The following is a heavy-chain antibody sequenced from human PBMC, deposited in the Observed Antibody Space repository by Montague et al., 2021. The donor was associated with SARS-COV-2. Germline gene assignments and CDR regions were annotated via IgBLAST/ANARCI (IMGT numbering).Heavy chain of an antibody. CDR2: TYYRSKWYN. J-gene: IGHJ4*02. D-gene: IGHD2-21*01. CDR3: ARDSKYSIDY. CDR1: GDSVSSNTVA. Sequence: CAISGDSVSSNTVAWNWFRRSPSRGLEWLGRTYYRSKWYNDYAVSMQSRVTINPDTSKNQFSLHVNSVTPEDTAVYYCARDSKYSIDYWGQGLLVTVSS. V-gene: IGHV6-1*01.